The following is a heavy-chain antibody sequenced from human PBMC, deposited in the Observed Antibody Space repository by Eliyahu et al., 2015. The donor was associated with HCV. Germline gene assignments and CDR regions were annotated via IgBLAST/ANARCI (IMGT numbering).Heavy chain of an antibody. J-gene: IGHJ5*02. CDR1: GGSIXTYS. CDR2: IHYSGST. D-gene: IGHD6-19*01. V-gene: IGHV4-59*01. CDR3: ASGGGGIAVTGTGGWFDP. Sequence: QVQLQESGPGLVKPSETLSLTCTVSGGSIXTYSWSWIRQPPGKGLEWIGYIHYSGSTNYTPSLKXRVTISIDTSKNQFSLNLTSATAADTAMYYCASGGGGIAVTGTGGWFDPWGQGTLVTVSS.